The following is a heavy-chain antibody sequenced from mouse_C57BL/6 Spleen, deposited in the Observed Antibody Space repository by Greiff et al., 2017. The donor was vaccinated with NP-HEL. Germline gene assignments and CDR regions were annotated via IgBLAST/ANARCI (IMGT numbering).Heavy chain of an antibody. CDR1: GFTFSSYG. D-gene: IGHD2-5*01. V-gene: IGHV5-6*01. CDR3: ARQYRNYGFDY. CDR2: ISSGGSYT. Sequence: EVQRVESGGDLVKPGGSLKLSCAASGFTFSSYGMSWVRQTPDTRLEWVATISSGGSYTYYPDSVKGRFTISRDNAKNTLYLQMSSLKSEDTAMYYCARQYRNYGFDYWGQGTTLTVSS. J-gene: IGHJ2*01.